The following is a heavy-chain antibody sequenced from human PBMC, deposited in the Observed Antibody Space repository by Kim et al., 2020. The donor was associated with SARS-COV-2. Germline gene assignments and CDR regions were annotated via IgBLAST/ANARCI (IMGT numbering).Heavy chain of an antibody. CDR1: GDSISSGGYY. V-gene: IGHV4-61*09. Sequence: SETLSLTCTVSGDSISSGGYYWTWIRQPAGKGLEWIGHIYSSGKTNYNPSLTSRVTISLDTSKNHFSLTLSSVTAADTAVYYCTRDHTSGSWCYSHLWGQGTLVTVSS. D-gene: IGHD5-12*01. J-gene: IGHJ1*01. CDR2: IYSSGKT. CDR3: TRDHTSGSWCYSHL.